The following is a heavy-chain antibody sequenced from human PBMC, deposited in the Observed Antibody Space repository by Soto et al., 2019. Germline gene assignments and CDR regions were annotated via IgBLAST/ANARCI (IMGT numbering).Heavy chain of an antibody. Sequence: PSETLSLTCAVSGGSISTDNWWTWVRQPPGKGLEWVGEIYHSGSTNYNPSLESRVTISLDKSKNQFSLRLSSVTAADTAVYYCATRMGPPLWGQGTLVTSPQ. CDR2: IYHSGST. CDR1: GGSISTDNW. J-gene: IGHJ4*02. V-gene: IGHV4-4*02. CDR3: ATRMGPPL.